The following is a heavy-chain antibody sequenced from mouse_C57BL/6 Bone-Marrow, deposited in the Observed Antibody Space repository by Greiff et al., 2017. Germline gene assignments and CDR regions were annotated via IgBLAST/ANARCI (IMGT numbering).Heavy chain of an antibody. CDR1: GYSITSGYY. Sequence: EVKLVESGPGLVKPSQSLSLTCSVTGYSITSGYYWNWIRQFPGNKLEWMGYISYDGSNNYNPSLKNPTSITRDTSENQLFLKLNSVTTEDTAAYYCARAHYYGSGLDYWGQGTTLTVSS. CDR2: ISYDGSN. J-gene: IGHJ2*01. V-gene: IGHV3-6*01. CDR3: ARAHYYGSGLDY. D-gene: IGHD1-1*01.